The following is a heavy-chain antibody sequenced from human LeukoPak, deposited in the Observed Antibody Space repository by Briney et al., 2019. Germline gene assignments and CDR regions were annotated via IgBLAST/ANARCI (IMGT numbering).Heavy chain of an antibody. J-gene: IGHJ4*02. D-gene: IGHD3-10*01. CDR2: ISVSGGST. CDR1: GFTFSSFA. Sequence: GGSLRLSCAASGFTFSSFAMSWVRQRPGKGLEWVSGISVSGGSTCHADSVRGRFTISRDNSKNTLSLQMNSLRGEDTAVYYYANGYHSGSYFALWGQGTLVTVSS. V-gene: IGHV3-23*01. CDR3: ANGYHSGSYFAL.